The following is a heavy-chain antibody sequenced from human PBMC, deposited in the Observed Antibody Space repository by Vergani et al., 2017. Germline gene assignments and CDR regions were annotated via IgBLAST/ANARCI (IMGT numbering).Heavy chain of an antibody. CDR1: GFTFSSYG. CDR3: ARDEGGTAMALDY. J-gene: IGHJ4*02. V-gene: IGHV3-33*01. CDR2: IWYDGSNK. Sequence: QVQLVESGGGVVQPGRSLRLSCAASGFTFSSYGMHWVRQAPGKGLEWVAVIWYDGSNKYYADSVKCRFTISRDNSKNTLYLQMNSLRAEDTAVYYCARDEGGTAMALDYWGQGTLVTVSS. D-gene: IGHD5-18*01.